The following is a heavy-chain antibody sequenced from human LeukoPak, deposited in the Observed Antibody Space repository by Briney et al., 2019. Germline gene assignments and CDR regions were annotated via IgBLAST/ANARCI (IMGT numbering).Heavy chain of an antibody. D-gene: IGHD2/OR15-2a*01. CDR1: GYTFTGYY. Sequence: KVSCKASGYTFTGYYMHWVRQMPGKGLEWMGIIYPGDSDTRYNPSFQGQVTISADKSISTAYLQWNSLKASDTAIYYCARRSFDYYYMDVWGKGTTVTVSS. CDR2: IYPGDSDT. CDR3: ARRSFDYYYMDV. J-gene: IGHJ6*03. V-gene: IGHV5-51*01.